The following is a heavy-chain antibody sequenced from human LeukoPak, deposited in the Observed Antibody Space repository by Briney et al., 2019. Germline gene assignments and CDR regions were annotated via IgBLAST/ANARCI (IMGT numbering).Heavy chain of an antibody. CDR3: AKGVVVAPDVTPFDY. D-gene: IGHD2-2*01. CDR2: INWNGGST. J-gene: IGHJ4*02. Sequence: GGSLRLSCAASGFTFDDYGMSWVRQAPGKGLEWVSGINWNGGSTGYADSVKGRFTISRDNSKNTLYLQMNSLRAEDTAVYYCAKGVVVAPDVTPFDYWGQGTLVTVSS. CDR1: GFTFDDYG. V-gene: IGHV3-20*04.